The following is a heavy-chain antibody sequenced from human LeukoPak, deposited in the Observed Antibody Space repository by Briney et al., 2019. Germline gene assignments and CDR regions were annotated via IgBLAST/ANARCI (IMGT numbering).Heavy chain of an antibody. D-gene: IGHD2-2*02. CDR1: GGSISSYY. Sequence: SETLSLTCTVSGGSISSYYWSWIRQPPGKGLEWIGEINHSGSTNYNPSLKSRVTISVDTSKNQFSLKLSSVTAADTAVYYCARGRGGRPSIVVVPAAIRVDYWGQGTLVTVSS. CDR2: INHSGST. J-gene: IGHJ4*02. V-gene: IGHV4-34*01. CDR3: ARGRGGRPSIVVVPAAIRVDY.